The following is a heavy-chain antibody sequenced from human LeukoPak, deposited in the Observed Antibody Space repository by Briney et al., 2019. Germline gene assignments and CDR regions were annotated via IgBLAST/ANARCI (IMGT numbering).Heavy chain of an antibody. CDR2: IYPGDSDT. D-gene: IGHD2-2*02. CDR3: ARQMDCSSTSCYTGLDY. J-gene: IGHJ4*02. Sequence: GESLKISCKGSGYSFTSYWIGWVRPLPGKGLEWMGIIYPGDSDTRYSPSFQGQVTISADKSISTAYLQWSSLKASDTAMYYCARQMDCSSTSCYTGLDYWGQGTLVTVSS. CDR1: GYSFTSYW. V-gene: IGHV5-51*01.